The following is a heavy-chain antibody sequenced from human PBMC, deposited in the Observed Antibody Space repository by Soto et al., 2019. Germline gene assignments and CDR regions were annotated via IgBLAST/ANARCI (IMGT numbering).Heavy chain of an antibody. J-gene: IGHJ4*02. CDR1: GYTFTSCG. D-gene: IGHD2-15*01. CDR3: ARLSGCGGGSCYLPDY. Sequence: QVQLVQSGVEVKKPGASVKVSCKASGYTFTSCGIGWVRQAPGQGLEGMGWLSAYNGNTIYAQEFQGRVTMTTDTSTSTAYMELGTLRSDDTAMYYCARLSGCGGGSCYLPDYCGQGTLVTVSS. V-gene: IGHV1-18*01. CDR2: LSAYNGNT.